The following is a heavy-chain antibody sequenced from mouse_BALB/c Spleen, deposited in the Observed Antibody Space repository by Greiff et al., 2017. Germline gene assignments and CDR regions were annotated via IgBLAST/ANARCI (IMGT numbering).Heavy chain of an antibody. V-gene: IGHV3-2*02. CDR1: GYSITSDYA. CDR3: ARLYWERGDYAMDY. CDR2: ISYSGST. D-gene: IGHD4-1*01. J-gene: IGHJ4*01. Sequence: EVQLVESGPGLVKPSQSLSLTCTVTGYSITSDYAWNWIRQFPGNKLEWMGYISYSGSTSYNPSLKSRISITRDTSKNQFFLQLNSVTTEDTATYYCARLYWERGDYAMDYWGQGTSVTVSS.